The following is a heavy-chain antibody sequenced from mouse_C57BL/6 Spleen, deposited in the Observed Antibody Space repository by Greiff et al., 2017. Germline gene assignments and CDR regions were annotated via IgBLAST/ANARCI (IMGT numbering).Heavy chain of an antibody. D-gene: IGHD1-1*01. CDR3: ARSDYGSSYVGFAY. CDR1: GYTFTSYG. CDR2: IYPRSGNT. Sequence: QVQLKESGAELARPGASVKLSCKASGYTFTSYGISWVKQRTGQGLEWIGEIYPRSGNTYYNEKFKGKATLTADKSSSTAYMELRSLTSEDSAVYFCARSDYGSSYVGFAYWGQGTLVTVSA. V-gene: IGHV1-81*01. J-gene: IGHJ3*01.